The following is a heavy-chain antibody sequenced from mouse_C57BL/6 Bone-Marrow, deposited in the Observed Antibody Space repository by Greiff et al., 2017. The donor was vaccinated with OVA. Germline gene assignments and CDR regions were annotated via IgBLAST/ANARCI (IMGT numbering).Heavy chain of an antibody. CDR1: GYTFTSYG. V-gene: IGHV1-81*01. CDR2: VYPRSGNT. CDR3: AVLPSYFDY. D-gene: IGHD2-12*01. Sequence: QVQLQQSGAELARPGASVKLSCKASGYTFTSYGLSWVKQRTGQGLEWIGEVYPRSGNTYYNEKFKGKATLTADKSARAAYMGLRSLTSEDAAVYFCAVLPSYFDYWGQGTTLTVSS. J-gene: IGHJ2*01.